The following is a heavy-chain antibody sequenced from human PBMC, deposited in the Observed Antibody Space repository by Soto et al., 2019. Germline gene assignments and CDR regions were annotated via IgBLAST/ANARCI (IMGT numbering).Heavy chain of an antibody. CDR1: GCTFDDYA. Sequence: GGSLRLSCAASGCTFDDYAMHWVRQAPGKGLEWVSGISWNSGSIGYADSVKGRFTISRDNAKNSLYLQMNSLRAEDTALYYCAKDMEVQGLLPFAFDIRGQGTTVTGS. V-gene: IGHV3-9*01. CDR2: ISWNSGSI. J-gene: IGHJ3*02. CDR3: AKDMEVQGLLPFAFDI. D-gene: IGHD1-7*01.